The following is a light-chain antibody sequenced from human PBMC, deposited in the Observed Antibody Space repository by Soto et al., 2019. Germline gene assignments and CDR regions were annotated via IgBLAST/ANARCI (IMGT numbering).Light chain of an antibody. CDR2: AAS. Sequence: DIQMTQSPSSLSASVGDRVTITCRAGQSISSYLNWYQQRLGMAPKLLIYAASTLQSGVPSRFSGSGSGTHFTLTISSLQPEDSATYYCQQSYTTPTFGQGTKLEIK. J-gene: IGKJ2*01. CDR1: QSISSY. CDR3: QQSYTTPT. V-gene: IGKV1-39*01.